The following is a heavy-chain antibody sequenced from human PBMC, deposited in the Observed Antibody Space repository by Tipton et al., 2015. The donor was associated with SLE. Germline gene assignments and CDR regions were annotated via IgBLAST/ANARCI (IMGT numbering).Heavy chain of an antibody. CDR3: ARDQAVAGSYYFDY. CDR2: IYTSGST. Sequence: TLSLTCTASGGSISSGSYYWSWIRQPAGKGLEWIGRIYTSGSTNYNPSLKSRVTISVDTSKNQFSLKLSSVTAADTAVYYCARDQAVAGSYYFDYWGQGTLVTVSS. J-gene: IGHJ4*02. V-gene: IGHV4-61*02. CDR1: GGSISSGSYY. D-gene: IGHD6-19*01.